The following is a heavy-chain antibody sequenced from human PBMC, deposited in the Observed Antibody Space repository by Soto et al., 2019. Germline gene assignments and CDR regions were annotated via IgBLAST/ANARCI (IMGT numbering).Heavy chain of an antibody. Sequence: SETLSLTCTVSGGSISSSSYYWGWIRQPPGKGLEWIGSIYYSGSTYYNPSLKSRVTISVDTSKNQFSLKLSSVTAADTAVYYCARHFAYTAIVTHFDYWVKGTPVNV. J-gene: IGHJ4*02. D-gene: IGHD5-18*01. CDR1: GGSISSSSYY. CDR3: ARHFAYTAIVTHFDY. CDR2: IYYSGST. V-gene: IGHV4-39*01.